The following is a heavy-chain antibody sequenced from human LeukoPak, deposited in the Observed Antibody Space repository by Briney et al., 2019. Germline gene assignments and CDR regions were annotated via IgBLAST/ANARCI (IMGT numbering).Heavy chain of an antibody. CDR3: VSFYETY. CDR2: INSDGSWT. CDR1: GNYW. D-gene: IGHD2-2*01. Sequence: GESLRLSCAASGNYWMHWVRQAPGKGLVWVSHINSDGSWTSYADSVKGRFTISKDNAKNTVYLQMNNLRAEDTAVYYCVSFYETYWGRGTLVTVSS. J-gene: IGHJ4*02. V-gene: IGHV3-74*01.